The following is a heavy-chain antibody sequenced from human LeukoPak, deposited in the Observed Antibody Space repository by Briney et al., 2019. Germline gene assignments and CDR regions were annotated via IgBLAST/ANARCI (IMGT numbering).Heavy chain of an antibody. CDR3: ARDLIVGSTIPYYCDF. V-gene: IGHV3-48*01. D-gene: IGHD1-26*01. Sequence: GGSLSLTCAASGFTFSYYSMNWVRQAPGKGLEWVSYISDSSTAIYYEDSVKGRFTISRDNAKNSLYLQMNSFEAEDTAIYSCARDLIVGSTIPYYCDFGGQGTLVTVSS. CDR2: ISDSSTAI. CDR1: GFTFSYYS. J-gene: IGHJ4*02.